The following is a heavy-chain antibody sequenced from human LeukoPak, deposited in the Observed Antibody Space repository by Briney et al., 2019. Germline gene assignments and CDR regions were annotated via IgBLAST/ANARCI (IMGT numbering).Heavy chain of an antibody. CDR3: AKSNAYGLVDS. CDR1: GYSISSGYY. D-gene: IGHD3-16*01. V-gene: IGHV4-38-2*02. Sequence: SETLSLTCTVSGYSISSGYYWGWIRQPPGKGLEWIGSIYHSGSTYYNPSLKSRVTISLDTSMNQFSLKLNSVAAADTAVYYCAKSNAYGLVDSWGQGTMVTVSS. J-gene: IGHJ3*01. CDR2: IYHSGST.